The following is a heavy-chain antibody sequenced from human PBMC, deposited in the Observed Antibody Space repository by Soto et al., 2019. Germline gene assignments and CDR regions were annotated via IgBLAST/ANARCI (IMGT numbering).Heavy chain of an antibody. CDR2: ISSSSSYI. V-gene: IGHV3-21*01. CDR1: GFTFSSYS. J-gene: IGHJ4*02. CDR3: ARTPAYYYDSSGFFDY. Sequence: PGGSLRLSCAASGFTFSSYSMNWVRQAPGKGLEWVSSISSSSSYIYYADSVKGRFTISRDNAKNSLYLQMNSLRAEDTAVYYCARTPAYYYDSSGFFDYWGQGTLVTVSS. D-gene: IGHD3-22*01.